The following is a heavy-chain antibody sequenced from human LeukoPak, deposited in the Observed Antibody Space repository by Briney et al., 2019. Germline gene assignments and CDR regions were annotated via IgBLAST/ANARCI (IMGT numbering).Heavy chain of an antibody. CDR3: ARELYYYDSSGQYFDY. CDR1: GFTFSSYS. V-gene: IGHV3-21*01. J-gene: IGHJ4*02. CDR2: ISSSSSYI. Sequence: GGSLRLSCAASGFTFSSYSMNWVRQAPGEGLEWVSSISSSSSYIYYADSVKGRFTISRDNAKNSLYLQMNSLRAEDTAVYYCARELYYYDSSGQYFDYWGQGTLVTVSS. D-gene: IGHD3-22*01.